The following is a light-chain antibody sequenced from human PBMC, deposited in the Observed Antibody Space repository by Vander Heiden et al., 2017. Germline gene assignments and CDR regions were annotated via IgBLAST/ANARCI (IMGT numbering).Light chain of an antibody. Sequence: DTQMTQSPSTLSASVGDRVTITCRASQSISSWLAWYQQKPGKAPKLLIYKASSLESGVPSRFSGSGSGTEFTLTISSLQPDDFATYYCQQYESYSWTFGQGTKVEIK. CDR3: QQYESYSWT. J-gene: IGKJ1*01. CDR2: KAS. CDR1: QSISSW. V-gene: IGKV1-5*03.